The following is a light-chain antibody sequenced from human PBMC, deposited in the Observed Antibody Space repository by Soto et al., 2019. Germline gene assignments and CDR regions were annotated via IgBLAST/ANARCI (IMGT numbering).Light chain of an antibody. J-gene: IGLJ2*01. CDR1: SSDVGGYNY. CDR3: SSHSSSSTLVV. Sequence: QSALSQPASMSGSPGQSSTISCTGTSSDVGGYNYVSWYRQYPGKAPKLIIYDVNNRPSEVSNRFSGSKSGNPASLTSSGLQAEDEADYYCSSHSSSSTLVVFGGGTKLTVL. CDR2: DVN. V-gene: IGLV2-14*03.